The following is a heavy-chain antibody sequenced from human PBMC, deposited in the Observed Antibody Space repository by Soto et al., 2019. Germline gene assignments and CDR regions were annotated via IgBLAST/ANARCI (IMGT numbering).Heavy chain of an antibody. V-gene: IGHV3-23*01. CDR2: IAASGATT. CDR3: AKDRGGSGWRFDY. Sequence: GGSLRLSCAASGFTFSSYAMSWVRQAPGKGLEWVSAIAASGATTYYADSVKGRLTVSRDNSKNTLYLQMNSLRAEDTAVYYCAKDRGGSGWRFDYWGQGTLVTVSS. D-gene: IGHD6-19*01. J-gene: IGHJ4*02. CDR1: GFTFSSYA.